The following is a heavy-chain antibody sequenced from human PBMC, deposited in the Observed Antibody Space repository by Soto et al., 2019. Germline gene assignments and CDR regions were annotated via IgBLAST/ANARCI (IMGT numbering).Heavy chain of an antibody. J-gene: IGHJ6*03. Sequence: SETLSLTCAVSGGSISSSNWWSWVRQPPGKGLEWIGEINHSGSTNYNPSLKSRVTISVDTSKNQFSLKLSSVTAADTAVYYCARCSRKQQLVRGYYYYYMDVWGKGTTVTVSS. V-gene: IGHV4-4*02. CDR2: INHSGST. CDR3: ARCSRKQQLVRGYYYYYMDV. CDR1: GGSISSSNW. D-gene: IGHD6-13*01.